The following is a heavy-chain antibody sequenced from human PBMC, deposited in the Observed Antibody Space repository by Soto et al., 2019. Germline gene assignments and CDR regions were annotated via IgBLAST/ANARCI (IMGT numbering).Heavy chain of an antibody. V-gene: IGHV3-30-3*01. CDR2: ISYDGNNK. CDR3: PTRHPASGYRYEYYYGMAV. CDR1: GFTFSSYA. D-gene: IGHD5-18*01. Sequence: GVSLRLSCAPSGFTFSSYAMHWVRQAPGKGPEGVSVISYDGNNKYYADSVKGRFTVSRDISKNTLYLNMNILRGEYTAAYSFPTRHPASGYRYEYYYGMAVGGQGTTVNISS. J-gene: IGHJ6*02.